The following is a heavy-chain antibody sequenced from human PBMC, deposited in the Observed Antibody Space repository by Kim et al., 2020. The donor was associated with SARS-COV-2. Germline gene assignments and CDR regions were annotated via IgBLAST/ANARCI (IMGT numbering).Heavy chain of an antibody. J-gene: IGHJ4*02. Sequence: ASVKVSCKASGYTFTSYGISWVRQAPGQGLEWMGWISAYNGNTNYAQKLQGRVTMTTDTSTSTAYMELRSLRSDDTAVYYCARDTQYYDILTGYSVRFDYWGQGTLVTVSS. CDR1: GYTFTSYG. CDR3: ARDTQYYDILTGYSVRFDY. V-gene: IGHV1-18*01. CDR2: ISAYNGNT. D-gene: IGHD3-9*01.